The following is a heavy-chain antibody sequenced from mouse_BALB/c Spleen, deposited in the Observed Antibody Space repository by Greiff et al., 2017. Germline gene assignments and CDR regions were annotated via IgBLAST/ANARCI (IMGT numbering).Heavy chain of an antibody. Sequence: EVKLQQSGTVLARPGASVKMSCKASGYTFTSYWMHWVKQRPGQGLEWIGAIYPGNSDTSYNQKFKGKAKLTAVTSTSTAYMELSSLTNEDSAVYYCTREKYGNYEWYFDVWGAGTTVTVSS. CDR2: IYPGNSDT. CDR1: GYTFTSYW. D-gene: IGHD2-10*02. J-gene: IGHJ1*01. CDR3: TREKYGNYEWYFDV. V-gene: IGHV1-5*01.